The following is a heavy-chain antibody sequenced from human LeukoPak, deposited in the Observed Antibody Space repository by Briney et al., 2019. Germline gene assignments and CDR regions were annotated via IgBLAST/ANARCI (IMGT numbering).Heavy chain of an antibody. J-gene: IGHJ3*02. Sequence: KTGGPLRLPCTASGFTYTSHTMNWLPHARGKALEWVSHISSSGSDIHYAHSVKGRFTISRDKAQNALFLHINSLRAEDTAVYFCARSIMAGGAFDIWGQGTMVTVSS. D-gene: IGHD2-8*01. CDR1: GFTYTSHT. CDR3: ARSIMAGGAFDI. V-gene: IGHV3-21*01. CDR2: ISSSGSDI.